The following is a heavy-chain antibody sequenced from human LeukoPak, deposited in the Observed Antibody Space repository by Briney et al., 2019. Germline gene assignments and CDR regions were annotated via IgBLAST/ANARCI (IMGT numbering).Heavy chain of an antibody. Sequence: PSETLSLTCSISGESISSGRHYWGWLRQTPGKGLEWIGRVYYSGNTFHNPSLKSRVTTSVDTSKNQVSLRVNFVTAADTAVNYCARHLSGTTTAHYFDYWGQGILVTVSS. CDR2: VYYSGNT. CDR1: GESISSGRHY. D-gene: IGHD1-1*01. V-gene: IGHV4-39*01. CDR3: ARHLSGTTTAHYFDY. J-gene: IGHJ4*02.